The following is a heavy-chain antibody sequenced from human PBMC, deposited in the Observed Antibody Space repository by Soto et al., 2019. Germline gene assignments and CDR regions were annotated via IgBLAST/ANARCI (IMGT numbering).Heavy chain of an antibody. CDR1: GFTFSSYA. Sequence: PGGSLRLSCAASGFTFSSYAMSWVRQAPGKGLEWVSAISGSGGSTYYADSVKGRFTISRDNSKNTLYLQMNSLRAEDTAVYYCAKAGDSSGYYPLHYYYGMDVWGQGTTVTVSS. CDR3: AKAGDSSGYYPLHYYYGMDV. V-gene: IGHV3-23*01. CDR2: ISGSGGST. D-gene: IGHD3-22*01. J-gene: IGHJ6*02.